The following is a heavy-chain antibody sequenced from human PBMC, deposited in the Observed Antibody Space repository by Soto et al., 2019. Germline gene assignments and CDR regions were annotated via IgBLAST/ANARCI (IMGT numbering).Heavy chain of an antibody. Sequence: QVQLVESGGGVVQPGRSLRLSCAASGLTFSRYVMHWVRQAPGKGLEWVAVISYDGSNKYYGDSVKGRFTISRDNSKNTLYLQMNSLRADDTAVYYCARDRFCVSGDCYATIWGQGTMVTVSS. J-gene: IGHJ3*02. CDR1: GLTFSRYV. V-gene: IGHV3-30-3*01. CDR2: ISYDGSNK. D-gene: IGHD2-21*02. CDR3: ARDRFCVSGDCYATI.